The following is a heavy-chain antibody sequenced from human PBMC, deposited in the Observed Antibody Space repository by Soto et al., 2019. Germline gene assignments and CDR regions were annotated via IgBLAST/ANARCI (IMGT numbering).Heavy chain of an antibody. D-gene: IGHD1-1*01. CDR2: TSYTGST. J-gene: IGHJ5*02. V-gene: IGHV4-59*02. CDR1: GGSVTSYH. Sequence: KPSETLSLTCFVSGGSVTSYHCSWIRQFPWKGLEWIAYTSYTGSTNYNPSLQSRVTISLDTSKNQLSLKLTSMTAADTAVYYCATDMHACWNQYFDPWGQWTLLTVSS. CDR3: ATDMHACWNQYFDP.